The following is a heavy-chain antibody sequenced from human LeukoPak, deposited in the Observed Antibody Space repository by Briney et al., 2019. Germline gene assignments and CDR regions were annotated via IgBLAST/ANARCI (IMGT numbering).Heavy chain of an antibody. J-gene: IGHJ4*02. CDR1: GGSFSGYY. CDR2: INHSGST. Sequence: SETLSLTCAVYGGSFSGYYWSWIRQPPGKGPEWIGEINHSGSTNYNPSLKSRVTISVDTSKNQFSLKLSSVTAADTAVYYCARGRLDYDFWSGYYTGNRIYFDYWGQGTLVTVSS. CDR3: ARGRLDYDFWSGYYTGNRIYFDY. V-gene: IGHV4-34*01. D-gene: IGHD3-3*01.